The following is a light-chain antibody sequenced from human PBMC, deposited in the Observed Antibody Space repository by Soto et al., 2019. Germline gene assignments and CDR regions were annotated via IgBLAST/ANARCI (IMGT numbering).Light chain of an antibody. CDR2: GAS. J-gene: IGKJ4*01. Sequence: EIVMTQSPATLSVSPGETTRLSCRASQSINSDVAWYQQKVGQTPRLLIHGASNRATGIPDRFSGSGSGTDFTLTISRLEPEDFATYYCQQADSFPLSFGGGTKVDIK. CDR1: QSINSD. CDR3: QQADSFPLS. V-gene: IGKV3-11*01.